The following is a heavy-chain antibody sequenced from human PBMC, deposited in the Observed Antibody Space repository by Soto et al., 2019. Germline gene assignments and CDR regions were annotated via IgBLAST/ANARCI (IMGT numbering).Heavy chain of an antibody. CDR2: IFHSGST. J-gene: IGHJ2*01. V-gene: IGHV4-30-2*01. D-gene: IGHD1-26*01. Sequence: QLQLQESGSGLVKPSQTLSLTCAVSGGSISSGGYSWSWLRQPPGKGLEWIGYIFHSGSTYYNPSLKSRVTISVDVSKNHFSLERSSVTAADTAVYYCAREGGSGSPAWYFNVCGRGTLVTVSS. CDR1: GGSISSGGYS. CDR3: AREGGSGSPAWYFNV.